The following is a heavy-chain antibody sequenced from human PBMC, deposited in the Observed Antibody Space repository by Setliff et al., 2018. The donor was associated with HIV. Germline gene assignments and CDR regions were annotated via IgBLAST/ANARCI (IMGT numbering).Heavy chain of an antibody. CDR2: INRSGNT. CDR3: ARETSVTPVGLDH. CDR1: GGSFGAYY. D-gene: IGHD1-1*01. Sequence: KPSETLSLTCAVYGGSFGAYYWTWIRQPPGKGLEWIGEINRSGNTKYNPSLKSRVTISIDTSKKQFSLKLSSVTAADTAVCYCARETSVTPVGLDHWGQGTLVTVSS. V-gene: IGHV4-34*01. J-gene: IGHJ1*01.